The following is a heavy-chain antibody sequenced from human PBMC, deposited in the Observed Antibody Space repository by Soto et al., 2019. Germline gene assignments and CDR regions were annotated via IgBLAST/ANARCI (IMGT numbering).Heavy chain of an antibody. J-gene: IGHJ4*02. Sequence: GGSLRVSCAGSGFTFNNYARSWVRPDPGKGPEWVSTISNTGGNTYYADSVKGRFTISRDISTDTLYLQMSSLRAEDTAVYYCAKDQIWEVPHFFDYWGQGTLVTVSS. V-gene: IGHV3-23*01. D-gene: IGHD1-26*01. CDR3: AKDQIWEVPHFFDY. CDR2: ISNTGGNT. CDR1: GFTFNNYA.